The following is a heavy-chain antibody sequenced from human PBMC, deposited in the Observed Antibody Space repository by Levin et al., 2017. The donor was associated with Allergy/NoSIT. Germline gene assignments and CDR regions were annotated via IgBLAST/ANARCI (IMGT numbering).Heavy chain of an antibody. CDR3: ANDGIGSFCSGSGCYFDF. CDR2: ISASGDEI. V-gene: IGHV3-23*01. Sequence: GGSLRLSCAASGFTFSNYAMSWVRQAPGKGLEWVSTISASGDEINYADSVKGRFTISRDNSKNTLHLQMNSLRVEETAVYYCANDGIGSFCSGSGCYFDFWGQGALVTVSS. J-gene: IGHJ4*02. CDR1: GFTFSNYA. D-gene: IGHD2-15*01.